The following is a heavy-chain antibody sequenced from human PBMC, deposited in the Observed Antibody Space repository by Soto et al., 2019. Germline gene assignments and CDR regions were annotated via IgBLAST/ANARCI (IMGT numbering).Heavy chain of an antibody. CDR1: GGSFSGYY. V-gene: IGHV4-34*01. D-gene: IGHD1-1*01. J-gene: IGHJ6*02. CDR2: INHSGST. Sequence: PSETLSLTCAVYGGSFSGYYWSWIRQPPGKGLEWIGEINHSGSTNYNPPLKSRVTISVDTSKNQFSLKLSSVTAADTAVYYCARGRVHGSKRGGYYYYGMDVWGQGTTVTVSS. CDR3: ARGRVHGSKRGGYYYYGMDV.